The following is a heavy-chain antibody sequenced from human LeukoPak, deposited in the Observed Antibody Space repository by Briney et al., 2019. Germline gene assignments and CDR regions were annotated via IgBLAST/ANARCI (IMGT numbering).Heavy chain of an antibody. Sequence: SQTLSLTCTVSGYSISSGYYWGWIRQPPGKGLEWIGSIYHSGSTYYNPSLKSRVTISVDTSKNQFSLKLSSVTAADTAVYYCARGGSSWYKGWFDPWGQGTLVTVSS. J-gene: IGHJ5*02. CDR1: GYSISSGYY. CDR2: IYHSGST. CDR3: ARGGSSWYKGWFDP. V-gene: IGHV4-38-2*02. D-gene: IGHD6-13*01.